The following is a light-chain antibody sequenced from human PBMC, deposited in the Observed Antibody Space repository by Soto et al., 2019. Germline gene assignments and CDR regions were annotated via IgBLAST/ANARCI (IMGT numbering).Light chain of an antibody. V-gene: IGKV1-5*03. CDR2: KAS. CDR1: QSISSW. CDR3: QQYISYPWT. Sequence: DIQMTQSPSTLSASVGDRVTITCRASQSISSWLAWYQQKPGKAPKLLIYKASSLESGVPSRFSGGGSGTEFALTISCLQPDEFATYYCQQYISYPWTFGRGNKVEIK. J-gene: IGKJ1*01.